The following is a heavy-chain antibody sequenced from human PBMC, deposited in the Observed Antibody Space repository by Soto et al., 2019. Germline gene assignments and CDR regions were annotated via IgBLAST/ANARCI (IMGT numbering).Heavy chain of an antibody. CDR2: ISSSSSYI. V-gene: IGHV3-21*01. D-gene: IGHD5-18*01. Sequence: GGSLRLSCAASGFTFSSYSMNWVRQAPGKGLEWVSSISSSSSYIYYADSVKGRFTISRDNAKNSLYLQMNSLRAEDTAVYYCAGEMADVDTAMVYYYYYYGMDVWGQGTTVTVSS. J-gene: IGHJ6*02. CDR1: GFTFSSYS. CDR3: AGEMADVDTAMVYYYYYYGMDV.